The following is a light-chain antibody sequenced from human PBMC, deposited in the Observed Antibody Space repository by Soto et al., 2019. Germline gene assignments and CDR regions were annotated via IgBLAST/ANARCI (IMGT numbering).Light chain of an antibody. Sequence: IHLTQSPSSRSASGLGRITGGCRASQDISSYLAWYQQKPGKAPKLLIYAASTLQSGVPSRFSGSGSGTQFTLTINGLQPDDFATYYCQQYDNYKPLTFGGGTKVDI. CDR1: QDISSY. CDR2: AAS. CDR3: QQYDNYKPLT. J-gene: IGKJ4*01. V-gene: IGKV1-9*01.